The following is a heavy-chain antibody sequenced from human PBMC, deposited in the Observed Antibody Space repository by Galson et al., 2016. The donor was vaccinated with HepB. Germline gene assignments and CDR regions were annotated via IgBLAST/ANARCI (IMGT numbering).Heavy chain of an antibody. CDR3: AKGSSASSYAFDI. J-gene: IGHJ3*02. V-gene: IGHV3-23*01. D-gene: IGHD1-26*01. CDR1: GFTFRNHA. Sequence: SLRLSCAASGFTFRNHAMSWVRQAPGKGLEWILGLTGRGDTTYYADSLKGRFTISRDNSKNTLYLQMNSLGVEDTALYYCAKGSSASSYAFDIWGQGTMVTVSS. CDR2: LTGRGDTT.